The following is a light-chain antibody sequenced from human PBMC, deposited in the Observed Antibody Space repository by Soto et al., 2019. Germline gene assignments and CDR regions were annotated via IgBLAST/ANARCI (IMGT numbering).Light chain of an antibody. J-gene: IGLJ1*01. CDR3: CAYAGSYV. CDR2: DVS. V-gene: IGLV2-11*01. CDR1: SSDVGGYNY. Sequence: QSALTQPRSVSGSPGQSVTISCTGTSSDVGGYNYVSWYQQHPGKAPKLMIYDVSKRPSGVPDRFSGSKSCNTASLTISGLQAQDEAHYYCCAYAGSYVFGTGTKVTVL.